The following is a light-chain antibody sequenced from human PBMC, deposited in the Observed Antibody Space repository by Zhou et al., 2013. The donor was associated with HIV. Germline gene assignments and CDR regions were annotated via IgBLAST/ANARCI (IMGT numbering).Light chain of an antibody. V-gene: IGKV2-30*02. CDR3: MQGTHWPPT. Sequence: DVVMTQSPLSLPVTLGQPASIACRSSQSLVHTDGNTYLNWFQQRPGQPPRRLIYKVSNRDSGVPDRFSGSGSGTDFTLKISRVEAEDVGVYYCMQGTHWPPTFGQGPKVE. CDR2: KVS. CDR1: QSLVHTDGNTY. J-gene: IGKJ1*01.